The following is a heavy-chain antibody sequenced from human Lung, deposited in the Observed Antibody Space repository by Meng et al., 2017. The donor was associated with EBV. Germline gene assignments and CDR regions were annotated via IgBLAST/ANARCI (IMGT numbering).Heavy chain of an antibody. CDR3: VGEDYDRSGFYYADY. V-gene: IGHV4-39*07. Sequence: HLQGGESGPGLVKPSETLSLTCAVSGGAISSSNFHWAWIRQPPGKGLEWLGAISHNGRTFYKSSLKSRLTVSMDSSRNQFSLHLSSVTAADTAMYFCVGEDYDRSGFYYADYWGQGILVTVSS. D-gene: IGHD3-22*01. J-gene: IGHJ4*02. CDR2: ISHNGRT. CDR1: GGAISSSNFH.